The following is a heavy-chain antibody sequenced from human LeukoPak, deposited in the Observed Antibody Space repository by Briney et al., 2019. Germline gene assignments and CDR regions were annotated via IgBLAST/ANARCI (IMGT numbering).Heavy chain of an antibody. D-gene: IGHD5-12*01. CDR1: GFTFSSYG. CDR2: IRYDGSNK. V-gene: IGHV3-30*02. CDR3: AKDRHSGYEEGDYFDY. Sequence: GGSLRLSCAASGFTFSSYGMHWVRQAPGKGLEWVAFIRYDGSNKYYADSVKGRFTISRDNSKNTLYLQMNSLRAEDTAVYYCAKDRHSGYEEGDYFDYWGQGTLVTVSS. J-gene: IGHJ4*02.